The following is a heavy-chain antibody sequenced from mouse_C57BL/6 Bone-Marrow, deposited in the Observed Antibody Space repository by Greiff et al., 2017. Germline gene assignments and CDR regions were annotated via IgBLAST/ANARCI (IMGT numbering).Heavy chain of an antibody. V-gene: IGHV14-4*01. CDR2: IDPANGDT. CDR1: GFNIKDDY. Sequence: VQLQQSGAELVRPGASVKLSCTASGFNIKDDYMHWVKQRPEQGLEWIGRIDPANGDTEYASKFQGKATITADTSSNTAYLQLSSLTSEDTAVYYCTLIYYDYDPAWLAYWGQGTLVTVSA. J-gene: IGHJ3*01. D-gene: IGHD2-4*01. CDR3: TLIYYDYDPAWLAY.